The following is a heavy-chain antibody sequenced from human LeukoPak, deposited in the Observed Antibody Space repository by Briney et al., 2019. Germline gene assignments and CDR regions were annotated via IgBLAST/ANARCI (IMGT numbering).Heavy chain of an antibody. Sequence: SETLSLTCAVSGDSITSDHWWSWVRQPPGKGLEWIGEVYRSGSNNYNPSLKSRVTVSVDKSKNQFSLTLTSVTAADTAVYYCARVAHDLYPYYFDYWGQGTLVTVSS. D-gene: IGHD5/OR15-5a*01. CDR1: GDSITSDHW. CDR3: ARVAHDLYPYYFDY. CDR2: VYRSGSN. J-gene: IGHJ4*02. V-gene: IGHV4-4*02.